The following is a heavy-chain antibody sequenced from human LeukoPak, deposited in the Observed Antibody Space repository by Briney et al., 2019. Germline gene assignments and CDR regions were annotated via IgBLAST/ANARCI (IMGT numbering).Heavy chain of an antibody. D-gene: IGHD5-12*01. J-gene: IGHJ5*02. Sequence: PSETLSLTCTVSGGSISSYYWSWIRQPPGKGLEWIGYIYYSGSTNYNPSLKSRVTISVDTSKNQFSLKLSSVTAADTAVYYCARFWVGGGYVGLGFDPWGQGSLVTVSS. CDR3: ARFWVGGGYVGLGFDP. CDR2: IYYSGST. CDR1: GGSISSYY. V-gene: IGHV4-59*01.